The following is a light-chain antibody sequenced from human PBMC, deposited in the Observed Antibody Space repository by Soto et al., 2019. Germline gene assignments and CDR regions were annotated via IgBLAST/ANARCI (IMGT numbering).Light chain of an antibody. Sequence: DIQMTQSPSTLSASVEDRVTITCRASQSISSWLAWYQQKPGKAPKLLIYKASSLESGVPSRFSGSGSGTEFTLTISSLQPDDFATYYCQQYNSYLWTFGKGTKVDIK. CDR1: QSISSW. J-gene: IGKJ1*01. CDR3: QQYNSYLWT. V-gene: IGKV1-5*03. CDR2: KAS.